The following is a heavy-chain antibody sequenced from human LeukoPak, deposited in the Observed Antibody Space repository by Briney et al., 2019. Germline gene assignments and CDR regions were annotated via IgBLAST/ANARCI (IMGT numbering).Heavy chain of an antibody. V-gene: IGHV3-23*01. Sequence: LSGGSLRFSCAASGFTFSTYTMAWVRQAPGGGLEWVSGIGGDGGGGTYYADSVRGRFPISRDNSKNTLYLQMNSLRAEDTAVYYCAKDGVVVVPAAMPLESPILWGQGTLVTVSS. CDR1: GFTFSTYT. CDR2: IGGDGGGGT. D-gene: IGHD2-2*01. J-gene: IGHJ4*02. CDR3: AKDGVVVVPAAMPLESPIL.